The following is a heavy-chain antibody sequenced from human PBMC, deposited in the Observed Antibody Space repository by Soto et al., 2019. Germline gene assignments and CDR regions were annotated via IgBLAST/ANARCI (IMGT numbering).Heavy chain of an antibody. Sequence: QVPLVQSGAEVKKPGSSVKVSCKASGGTFSSYAISWVRQAPGQGLEWMGGIIPIFGTANYAQKFQGRVTITADESTSTAYMELSSLRSEDTAVYYCARGGPYGDYVPLRYWGQGTLVTVSS. J-gene: IGHJ4*02. V-gene: IGHV1-69*01. D-gene: IGHD4-17*01. CDR1: GGTFSSYA. CDR2: IIPIFGTA. CDR3: ARGGPYGDYVPLRY.